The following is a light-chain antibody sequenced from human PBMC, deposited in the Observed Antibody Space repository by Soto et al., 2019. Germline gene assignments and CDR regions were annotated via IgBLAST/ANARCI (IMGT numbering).Light chain of an antibody. Sequence: QLVLTQPPSASGTPGQRVTISCSGSTSNIGSNYVNWYQQLPGTAPKLLIYRTNQRPSGVPHRFSASKSGTSASLAISGLRSEDEADYYCAAWDDSQIVVFGGGTKLTVL. V-gene: IGLV1-47*01. CDR1: TSNIGSNY. CDR2: RTN. CDR3: AAWDDSQIVV. J-gene: IGLJ2*01.